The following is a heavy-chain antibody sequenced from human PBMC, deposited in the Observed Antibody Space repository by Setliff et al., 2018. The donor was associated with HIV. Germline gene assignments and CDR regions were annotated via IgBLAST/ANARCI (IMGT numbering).Heavy chain of an antibody. V-gene: IGHV4-34*01. Sequence: SLTCAVYGASLSDYYWSWIRQPPGKGLEWIGEINHTGNTNYNPSLKSRVTTSVDTSKNQFALKLNSVTAADTAVYFCVTTHYSGTYGVWFDPWGQGTLVTVSS. CDR1: GASLSDYY. CDR2: INHTGNT. CDR3: VTTHYSGTYGVWFDP. J-gene: IGHJ5*02. D-gene: IGHD1-26*01.